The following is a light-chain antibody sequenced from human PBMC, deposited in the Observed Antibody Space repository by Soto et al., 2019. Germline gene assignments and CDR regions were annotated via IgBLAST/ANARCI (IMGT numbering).Light chain of an antibody. V-gene: IGKV1-5*01. Sequence: DIQMTQSPSTLSASVGDRVTITCRASQSISNWLAWYQQKPGKAPKLLIYDASSLEGEVPSRFSGSGSGTEFTLTISGLQPDDLASYYCQQYRGTFGQGTKVEIK. J-gene: IGKJ1*01. CDR2: DAS. CDR1: QSISNW. CDR3: QQYRGT.